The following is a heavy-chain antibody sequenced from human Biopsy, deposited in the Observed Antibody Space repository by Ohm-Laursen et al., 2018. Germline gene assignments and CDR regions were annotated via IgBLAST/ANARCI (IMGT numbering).Heavy chain of an antibody. V-gene: IGHV4-4*07. CDR1: GASITSYY. CDR2: TYKGGYT. D-gene: IGHD3-22*01. CDR3: ARWTPEYDSSRYYLDAFDI. J-gene: IGHJ3*02. Sequence: GTLSLTCTVSGASITSYYWSWIRQPAGKGLEWIGHTYKGGYTNHNPSLKSRVSMSVDTSKNQLSLTLRSVTAADTAVYYCARWTPEYDSSRYYLDAFDIWGQGTKVTVSS.